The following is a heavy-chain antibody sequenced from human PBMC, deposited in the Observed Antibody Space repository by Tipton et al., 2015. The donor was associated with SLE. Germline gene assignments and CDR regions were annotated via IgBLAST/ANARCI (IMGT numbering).Heavy chain of an antibody. Sequence: TLSLTCTVSGVSITTGPYHWAWFRQPAGKEPEWIGHIYTSGATAYNPSLKSRVTISTDTSKNQFFLKLNSVTGADTAVYYCARDQISWWYYNWGMGTLVTVSS. CDR1: GVSITTGPYH. V-gene: IGHV4-61*09. CDR2: IYTSGAT. J-gene: IGHJ4*02. CDR3: ARDQISWWYYN. D-gene: IGHD2-15*01.